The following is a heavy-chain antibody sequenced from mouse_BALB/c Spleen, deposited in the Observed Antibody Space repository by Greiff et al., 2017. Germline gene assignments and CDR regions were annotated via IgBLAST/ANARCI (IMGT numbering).Heavy chain of an antibody. V-gene: IGHV5-9-3*01. CDR2: ISSGGSYT. CDR3: ARRDAFAY. CDR1: GFTFSSYA. J-gene: IGHJ3*01. Sequence: EVHLVESGGGLVKPGGSLKLSCAASGFTFSSYAMSWVRQTPEKRLEWVATISSGGSYTYYPDSVKGRFTISRDNAKNTLYLQMSSLRSEDTAMYYCARRDAFAYWGQGTLVTVSA.